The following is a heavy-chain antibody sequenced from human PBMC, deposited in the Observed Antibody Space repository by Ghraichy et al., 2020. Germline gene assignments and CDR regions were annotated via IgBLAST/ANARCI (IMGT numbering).Heavy chain of an antibody. V-gene: IGHV4-59*01. J-gene: IGHJ6*02. D-gene: IGHD5-18*01. Sequence: SETLSLTCTVSGGSISSYYWSWIRQPPGKGLEWIGYIYYSGSTNYNPSLKSRVTISVDTSKNQFSLKLSSVTAADTAVYYCARGDPLGYSYGYWGIVPYGMDVSGQGTTVTVSS. CDR3: ARGDPLGYSYGYWGIVPYGMDV. CDR2: IYYSGST. CDR1: GGSISSYY.